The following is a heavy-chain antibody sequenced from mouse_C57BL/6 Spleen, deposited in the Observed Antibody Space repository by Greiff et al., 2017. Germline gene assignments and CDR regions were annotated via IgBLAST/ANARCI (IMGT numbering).Heavy chain of an antibody. D-gene: IGHD3-3*01. V-gene: IGHV5-17*01. Sequence: DVQLVESGGGLVKPGGSLKLSCAASGFTFSDYGMHWVRQAPEKGLEWVAYISSGSSTIYYADTVKGRFTISRDNAKNTLFLQMTSLRSEDTAMYYCARRPGTGGDFDYWGQGTTLTVSS. J-gene: IGHJ2*01. CDR3: ARRPGTGGDFDY. CDR1: GFTFSDYG. CDR2: ISSGSSTI.